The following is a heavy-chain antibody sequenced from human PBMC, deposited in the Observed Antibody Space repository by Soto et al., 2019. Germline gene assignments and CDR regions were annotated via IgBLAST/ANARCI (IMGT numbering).Heavy chain of an antibody. D-gene: IGHD3-22*01. J-gene: IGHJ4*02. V-gene: IGHV3-11*01. CDR1: GFTFSDYY. CDR2: ISSSDSII. Sequence: QVQLVESGGGLVKPGGSLRLSCAASGFTFSDYYMSWIRQAPGNGLAWVSYISSSDSIIYYADSVKGRFTISRDKAKNSLYPEMNSLRAEDTVAYYCARDLGYYDSSGYFDYWGQGTLVTVS. CDR3: ARDLGYYDSSGYFDY.